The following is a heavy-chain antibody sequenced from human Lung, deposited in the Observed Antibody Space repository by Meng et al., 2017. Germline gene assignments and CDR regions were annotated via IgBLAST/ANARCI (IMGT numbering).Heavy chain of an antibody. Sequence: QVQLKEPGPGLGQPTQTLSLTCTVSGGSISSSNDYWSWIRQPPGKGLEWSGHIYNSGSTHYNPSLKSRITISVDTSKNQFSLKLSSVTAADTAVYYCARGQKGYFDLWGRGTLVTGSS. CDR1: GGSISSSNDY. V-gene: IGHV4-30-4*01. CDR2: IYNSGST. J-gene: IGHJ2*01. CDR3: ARGQKGYFDL.